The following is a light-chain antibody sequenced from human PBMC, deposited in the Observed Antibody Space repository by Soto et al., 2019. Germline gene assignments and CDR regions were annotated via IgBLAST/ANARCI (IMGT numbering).Light chain of an antibody. CDR2: DTS. Sequence: ENVLTQSPGTLSVSPGERATISCRASQSISNLAWYHQKPAQAPSLVIYDTSSRATGIPDRFSGSGSGTDFTLTISRLEPEDAAVYYCLKYGSSYTFGQGTKLEIK. J-gene: IGKJ2*01. CDR1: QSISN. V-gene: IGKV3-20*01. CDR3: LKYGSSYT.